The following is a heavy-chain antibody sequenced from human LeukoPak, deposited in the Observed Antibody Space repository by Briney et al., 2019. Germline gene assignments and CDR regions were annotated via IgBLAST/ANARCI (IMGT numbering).Heavy chain of an antibody. Sequence: SVKVSCKASGGTFSSYTISWVRQAPGQGLEWMGRIIPILGIANYAQKFQGRVTITADKSTSTAYMELSSLRSEDTAVYYCARDVDCSSTSCYTEPSWFDPWGQGTLVTVSS. CDR1: GGTFSSYT. CDR3: ARDVDCSSTSCYTEPSWFDP. D-gene: IGHD2-2*02. CDR2: IIPILGIA. J-gene: IGHJ5*02. V-gene: IGHV1-69*04.